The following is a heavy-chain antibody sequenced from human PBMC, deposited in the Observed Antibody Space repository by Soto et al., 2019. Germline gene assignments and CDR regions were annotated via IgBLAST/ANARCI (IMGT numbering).Heavy chain of an antibody. CDR1: GYSFTSYW. CDR3: QRDLAKGGGSAGFAY. Sequence: SCKGSGYSFTSYWVTWLRQMPGKGLECMGRSDPSDSYTNYSPSFEGHVTISVDTSISTAYMALTRLRSDDTAVYYCQRDLAKGGGSAGFAYGGQGTLVTVSS. D-gene: IGHD1-26*01. J-gene: IGHJ4*01. CDR2: SDPSDSYT. V-gene: IGHV5-10-1*01.